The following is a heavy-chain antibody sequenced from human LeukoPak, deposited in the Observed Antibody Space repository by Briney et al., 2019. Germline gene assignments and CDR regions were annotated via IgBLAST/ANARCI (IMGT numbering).Heavy chain of an antibody. CDR2: ISPNSADI. D-gene: IGHD2-21*02. CDR1: GFTFTDVY. CDR3: TTSVVVTAILYYFDY. J-gene: IGHJ4*02. Sequence: GGSLRLSCAASGFTFTDVYMSWIRQSPGKGLEWLAYISPNSADISYADSVKGRFTISRDNSKNTLYLQMNSLKTEDTAVYYCTTSVVVTAILYYFDYWGQGTLVTVSS. V-gene: IGHV3-11*03.